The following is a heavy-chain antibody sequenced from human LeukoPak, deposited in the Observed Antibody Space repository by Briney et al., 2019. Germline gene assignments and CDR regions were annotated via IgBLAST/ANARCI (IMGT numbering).Heavy chain of an antibody. CDR2: IGIDSGNT. CDR1: GFTFSDYS. D-gene: IGHD5-24*01. CDR3: ARDYKYAFDN. J-gene: IGHJ4*02. V-gene: IGHV3-48*01. Sequence: GGSLRLSCAAPGFTFSDYSMNWVRQAPGKGLEWISYIGIDSGNTNYADSVKGRFTISGDKAKNSLYLQMNSLRVEDAAVYYCARDYKYAFDNWGQGTLVTVSS.